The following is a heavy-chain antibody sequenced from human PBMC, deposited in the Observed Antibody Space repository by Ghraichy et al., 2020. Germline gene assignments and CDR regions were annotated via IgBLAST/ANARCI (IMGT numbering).Heavy chain of an antibody. V-gene: IGHV2-5*01. J-gene: IGHJ4*02. CDR1: DFSLTTVGVA. Sequence: SGPTLVKPTQTLTLTCTFSDFSLTTVGVAVGWIRQPPGEALEWLAHIYWNDDKYYSTPLRNRLTITKDTSKNQVVLTMTNMDPMDTATYYCAHPNGLQWYYYDYWGQGILVTVSS. CDR2: IYWNDDK. D-gene: IGHD2-15*01. CDR3: AHPNGLQWYYYDY.